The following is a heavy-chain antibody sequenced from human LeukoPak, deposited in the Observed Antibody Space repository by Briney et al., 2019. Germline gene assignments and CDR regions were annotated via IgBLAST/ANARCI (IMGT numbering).Heavy chain of an antibody. V-gene: IGHV3-21*01. CDR1: GFTFSSYT. D-gene: IGHD3-16*01. Sequence: GGSLRLSCAASGFTFSSYTTNWVRQAPGKGLEWVSSISSSSSYIYYGDSLKGRFTISRDNAKNSLYLQMNSLRAEDTAVYYCARASNVLSFDYWGQGTLVTVSS. CDR3: ARASNVLSFDY. J-gene: IGHJ4*02. CDR2: ISSSSSYI.